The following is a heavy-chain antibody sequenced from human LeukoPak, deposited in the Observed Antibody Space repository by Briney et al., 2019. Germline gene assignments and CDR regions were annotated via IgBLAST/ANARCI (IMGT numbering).Heavy chain of an antibody. CDR1: GYTFSSYA. J-gene: IGHJ5*02. V-gene: IGHV1-3*01. D-gene: IGHD3-3*01. CDR2: INAGNGNT. CDR3: ARGPRFLEWLSWFDP. Sequence: ASVKVSCKASGYTFSSYAMHWVRQAPGQRLEWMGWINAGNGNTKYSQKFQGRVTITRDTSASTAYMEPSSLRSEDTAVYYCARGPRFLEWLSWFDPWGQGTLVTVSS.